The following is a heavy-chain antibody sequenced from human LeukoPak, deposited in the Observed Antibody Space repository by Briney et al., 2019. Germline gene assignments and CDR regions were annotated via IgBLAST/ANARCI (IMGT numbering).Heavy chain of an antibody. Sequence: SETLSLTCAVYGGSFSGYYWSWIRQPPGKGLEWIGEINHSGSTNYNPPLKSRVTISVDTSKNQFSLKLSSVTAADTAVYYCARTPRVCSGGSCYSSYDYWGQGTLVTVSS. CDR3: ARTPRVCSGGSCYSSYDY. J-gene: IGHJ4*02. CDR2: INHSGST. D-gene: IGHD2-15*01. CDR1: GGSFSGYY. V-gene: IGHV4-34*01.